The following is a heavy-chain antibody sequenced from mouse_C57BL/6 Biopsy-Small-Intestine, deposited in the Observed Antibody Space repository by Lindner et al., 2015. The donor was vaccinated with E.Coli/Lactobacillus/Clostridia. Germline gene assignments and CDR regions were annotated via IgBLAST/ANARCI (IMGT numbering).Heavy chain of an antibody. D-gene: IGHD4-1*01. CDR1: GYSFTDYK. Sequence: VQLQESGPELVKPGASVEISCKASGYSFTDYKMNWVKQSNGKSLEWIGIINPNYGTTSYNQKFKGKATLTVDQSSSTAYMQLNSLTSEDSAVYYCALTGTEGFGYWGQGTTLTVSS. J-gene: IGHJ2*01. V-gene: IGHV1-39*01. CDR3: ALTGTEGFGY. CDR2: INPNYGTT.